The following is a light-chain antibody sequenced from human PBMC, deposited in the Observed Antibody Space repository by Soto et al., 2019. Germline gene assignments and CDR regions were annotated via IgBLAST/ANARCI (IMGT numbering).Light chain of an antibody. CDR1: QSVSSY. Sequence: EIVLTQSPATLSLSPGERATLSCRASQSVSSYLAWYQQKPGQAPRLLIYDASNRATGIPARFSGRGSGTDFTLTISSLEPEDFAVYYCQQRSNWPPITFGQGTRPAIK. CDR3: QQRSNWPPIT. J-gene: IGKJ5*01. V-gene: IGKV3-11*01. CDR2: DAS.